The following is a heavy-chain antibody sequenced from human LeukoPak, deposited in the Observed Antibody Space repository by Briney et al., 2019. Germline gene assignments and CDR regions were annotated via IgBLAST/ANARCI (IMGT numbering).Heavy chain of an antibody. V-gene: IGHV4-61*02. D-gene: IGHD6-6*01. Sequence: SETLSLTCTVSGGSISSGSYYWSWIRQPAGKGLEWIGRIYTSGSTNYNPSLKSRVTISVDTSKNQFSLKLNSVTAADTAVYYCARNFRVAARFSYYYYYYMDVWGKGTTVTVSS. J-gene: IGHJ6*03. CDR2: IYTSGST. CDR3: ARNFRVAARFSYYYYYYMDV. CDR1: GGSISSGSYY.